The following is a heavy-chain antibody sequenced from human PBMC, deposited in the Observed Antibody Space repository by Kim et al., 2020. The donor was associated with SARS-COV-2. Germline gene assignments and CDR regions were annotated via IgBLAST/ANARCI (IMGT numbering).Heavy chain of an antibody. CDR1: GFTFSSYS. CDR3: ARTYYDILTGSVGAFDI. CDR2: ISSSSSYI. D-gene: IGHD3-9*01. V-gene: IGHV3-21*01. J-gene: IGHJ3*02. Sequence: GGSLRLSCAASGFTFSSYSMNWVRQAPGKGLEWVSSISSSSSYIYYADSVKGRFTISRDNAKNSLYLQMNSLRAEDTAVYYCARTYYDILTGSVGAFDIWGQGTMVTVSS.